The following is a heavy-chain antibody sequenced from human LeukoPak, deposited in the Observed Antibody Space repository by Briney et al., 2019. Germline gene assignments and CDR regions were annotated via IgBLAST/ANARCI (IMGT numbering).Heavy chain of an antibody. D-gene: IGHD3-22*01. CDR1: GFTFSSYS. Sequence: GGSLRLSCAASGFTFSSYSMNWVRQAPGKGLEWVGRIKRKTDGGTTDYAAPVKGRFTISRDDSKNTLYLQMNSLKTEDTAVYYCTTSPYDSSGYADYWGQGTLVTVSS. CDR3: TTSPYDSSGYADY. V-gene: IGHV3-15*01. J-gene: IGHJ4*02. CDR2: IKRKTDGGTT.